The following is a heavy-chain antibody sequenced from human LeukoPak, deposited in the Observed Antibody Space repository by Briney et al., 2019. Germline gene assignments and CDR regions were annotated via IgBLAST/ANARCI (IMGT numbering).Heavy chain of an antibody. CDR1: DGSISSGSYY. V-gene: IGHV4-61*02. J-gene: IGHJ4*02. CDR3: ARGTVYCSGGSCYSGLDY. D-gene: IGHD2-15*01. CDR2: IYTSGST. Sequence: SGPTLVNPSQTLSLTCTVSDGSISSGSYYWSWIRQPAGKGLEWIGRIYTSGSTNYNPSLKSRVTISVDTSKNQFSLKLSSVTAADTAVYYCARGTVYCSGGSCYSGLDYWGQGTLVTVSS.